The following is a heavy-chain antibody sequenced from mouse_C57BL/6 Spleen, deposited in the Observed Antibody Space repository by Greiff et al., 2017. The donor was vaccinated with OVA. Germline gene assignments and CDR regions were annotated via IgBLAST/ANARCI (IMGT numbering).Heavy chain of an antibody. J-gene: IGHJ4*01. CDR3: ASLKAMDY. D-gene: IGHD1-3*01. V-gene: IGHV1-61*01. Sequence: VQLQQSGAELVRPGSSVKLSCKASGFTFTSSWLDWVTQRPGQGLEWIGNIYTSDSETHYYPKFTDKATLTVDKSSSTAYMQLSSLTSEDSAVYYCASLKAMDYWGQGTSVTVSS. CDR1: GFTFTSSW. CDR2: IYTSDSET.